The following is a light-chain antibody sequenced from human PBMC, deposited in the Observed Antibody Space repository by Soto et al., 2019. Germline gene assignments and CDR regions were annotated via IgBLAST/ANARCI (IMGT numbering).Light chain of an antibody. CDR3: QQYNSYTQT. V-gene: IGKV1-5*01. Sequence: DIQMTQSPSTLSASVGDRVTITCRASQSISSWLAWYQQKPGKAPKLVTYDASSLKSGVPSRFSGSGSRTEVTLTISSLQLDDFATYYCQQYNSYTQTFGQGTKVDIK. CDR2: DAS. J-gene: IGKJ1*01. CDR1: QSISSW.